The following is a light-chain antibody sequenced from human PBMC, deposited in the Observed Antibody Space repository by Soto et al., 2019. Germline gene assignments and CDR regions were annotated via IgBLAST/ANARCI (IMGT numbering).Light chain of an antibody. CDR2: AAS. CDR3: QKYNSAPLT. CDR1: PVIDKY. Sequence: IQMTQSPSSLSASVGDTVTITCRASPVIDKYLAWYQQKPGEAPKLLIYAASTLQSGVPSRFSGSGSGTDFTLTISSLQPEDVATYYCQKYNSAPLTFGPGTKVDVK. V-gene: IGKV1-27*01. J-gene: IGKJ3*01.